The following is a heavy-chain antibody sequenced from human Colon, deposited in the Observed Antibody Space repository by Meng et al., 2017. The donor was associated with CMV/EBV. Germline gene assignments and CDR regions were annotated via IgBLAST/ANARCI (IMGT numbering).Heavy chain of an antibody. CDR3: AKGGWTSDYYFDY. D-gene: IGHD3-10*01. CDR1: GFTFDRCD. Sequence: GESLKISCAASGFTFDRCDMHWVRQAPGKGLEWVTFIRFDGTSQEYADSVRGRFTISRDNSKNTLYLQMNSLRVEDTAVYYCAKGGWTSDYYFDYWGQGMLVTVSS. V-gene: IGHV3-30*02. J-gene: IGHJ4*02. CDR2: IRFDGTSQ.